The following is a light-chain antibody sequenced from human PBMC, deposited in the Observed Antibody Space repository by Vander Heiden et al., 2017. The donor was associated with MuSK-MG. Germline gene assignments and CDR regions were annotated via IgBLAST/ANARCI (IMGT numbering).Light chain of an antibody. V-gene: IGKV1-13*02. CDR1: QGISSA. CDR2: DAS. J-gene: IGKJ4*01. CDR3: QQLNSYPLGYT. Sequence: AIQLTQSPSSLSASVGDRVTITCRASQGISSALAWYQQKPGKAPKLLIYDASSLESGVPSRFSGSGYGTDFTLTISSLHPEDFATYHCQQLNSYPLGYTFGGGTKVEIK.